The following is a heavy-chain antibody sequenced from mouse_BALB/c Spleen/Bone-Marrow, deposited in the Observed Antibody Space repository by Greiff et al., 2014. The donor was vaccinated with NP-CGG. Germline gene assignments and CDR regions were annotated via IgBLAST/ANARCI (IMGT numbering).Heavy chain of an antibody. V-gene: IGHV2-9*02. CDR3: ARITTATGAMDY. CDR1: GFSSTSYG. J-gene: IGHJ4*01. CDR2: IWADGST. Sequence: QVHVKQSGPGLVAPSQSLSISCTVSGFSSTSYGVHWVRQPPGKGLEWLGVIWADGSTNYNSALMPRLSISKDNSKSQVFLKMNSLQTDDTAMYYCARITTATGAMDYWGQGTSVTVSS. D-gene: IGHD1-2*01.